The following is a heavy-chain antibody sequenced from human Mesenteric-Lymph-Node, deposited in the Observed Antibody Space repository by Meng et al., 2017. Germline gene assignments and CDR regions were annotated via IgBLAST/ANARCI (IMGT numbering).Heavy chain of an antibody. V-gene: IGHV4-31*03. D-gene: IGHD4-17*01. Sequence: SETLSLTCTVSGGSISSGGYYWTWIRQLPGKGLEWIGYIYHSGTTDYNPSLNSRVTISVDTSENQFSLNLRSLTAADTAVYFCARTLRDYGKIDYWGQGTLVTVSS. CDR3: ARTLRDYGKIDY. CDR2: IYHSGTT. J-gene: IGHJ4*02. CDR1: GGSISSGGYY.